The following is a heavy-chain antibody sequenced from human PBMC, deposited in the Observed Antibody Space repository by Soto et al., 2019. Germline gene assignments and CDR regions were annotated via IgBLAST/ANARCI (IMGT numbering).Heavy chain of an antibody. CDR1: GDSFNDYY. Sequence: QVQLVQSGAEVRKPGASVTVSCRSSGDSFNDYYIHWVRQAPGQGFEWMGWINPNGGVTKYAQKFQGWVSMTRDTSIRTVYMQLSRLRSDDTAVYYCTRESGGATATLDYYCFYMDVWGTGTRVTVSS. CDR2: INPNGGVT. D-gene: IGHD2-15*01. V-gene: IGHV1-2*04. J-gene: IGHJ6*03. CDR3: TRESGGATATLDYYCFYMDV.